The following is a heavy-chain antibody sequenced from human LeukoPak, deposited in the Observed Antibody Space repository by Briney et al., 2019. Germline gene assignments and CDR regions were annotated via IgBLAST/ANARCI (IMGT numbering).Heavy chain of an antibody. CDR3: ARGGIRYFDWLDDYYYYGMDV. CDR1: GYTFTSYG. J-gene: IGHJ6*02. V-gene: IGHV1-18*01. CDR2: ISAYNGNT. Sequence: ASVKVSCKASGYTFTSYGISWVRQAPGQGLEWMGWISAYNGNTNYAQKLQGRVTMTTDTSTSTAYMELRSLRSDGTAVYYCARGGIRYFDWLDDYYYYGMDVWGQGTTVTVSS. D-gene: IGHD3-9*01.